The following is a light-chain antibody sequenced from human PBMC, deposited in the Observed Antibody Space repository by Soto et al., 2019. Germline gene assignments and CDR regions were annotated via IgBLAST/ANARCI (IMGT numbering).Light chain of an antibody. CDR1: QSLLHGDGKTY. CDR3: MQSIELPIT. J-gene: IGKJ4*01. Sequence: DIAMTQTPLSLSVTPGQPASIFCKSAQSLLHGDGKTYLNWYLQKPGQPPQLLIYEVANRFSGVPARFSGSGSGTDFTLEISRVEAEEVGVYYCMQSIELPITFGGGTKVELK. V-gene: IGKV2D-29*01. CDR2: EVA.